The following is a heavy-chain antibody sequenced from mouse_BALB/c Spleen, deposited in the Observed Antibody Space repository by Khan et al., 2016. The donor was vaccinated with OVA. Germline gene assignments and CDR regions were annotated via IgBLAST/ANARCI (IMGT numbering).Heavy chain of an antibody. Sequence: EVQLKESGPGLVKPSQSLSLTCTVTGYSITSDYAWNWIRQFPGNKLEWMGYISYSGSTSYNPSLKSRISITRDTSKNQFFLQLNSVTTEDTATYYCARNNYYGYYFDYWGQGTTLTVSS. D-gene: IGHD1-1*01. CDR3: ARNNYYGYYFDY. J-gene: IGHJ2*01. CDR2: ISYSGST. CDR1: GYSITSDYA. V-gene: IGHV3-2*02.